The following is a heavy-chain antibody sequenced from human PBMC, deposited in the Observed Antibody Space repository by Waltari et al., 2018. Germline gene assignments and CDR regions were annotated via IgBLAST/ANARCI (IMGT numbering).Heavy chain of an antibody. J-gene: IGHJ4*02. CDR2: ICSCGTT. Sequence: EVSLVESGGGLVQPGGSLRLSCAVSGFTVSNDYMTWVRQAPGKGLEWVSLICSCGTTEYADSVKGRFTVSRDSVENTLSLQMNSLRVEDTAVYYCARDPMTTFGSWGQGTLVSVSS. V-gene: IGHV3-66*01. D-gene: IGHD3-16*01. CDR3: ARDPMTTFGS. CDR1: GFTVSNDY.